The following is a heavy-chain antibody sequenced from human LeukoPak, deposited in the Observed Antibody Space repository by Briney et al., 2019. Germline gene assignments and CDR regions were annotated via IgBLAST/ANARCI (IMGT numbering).Heavy chain of an antibody. CDR3: ARHDRGDHGDPNWFDP. J-gene: IGHJ5*02. CDR2: IYYNGGT. D-gene: IGHD4-17*01. V-gene: IGHV4-39*01. CDR1: GGSISSSSHY. Sequence: PSETLSLTCIASGGSISSSSHYWGWIRQPPGKGLEWMGSIYYNGGTFYNPSLKSRLTISVDTSKNQFSLKLTSVTAADTAVYYCARHDRGDHGDPNWFDPWGQGTLVTVSS.